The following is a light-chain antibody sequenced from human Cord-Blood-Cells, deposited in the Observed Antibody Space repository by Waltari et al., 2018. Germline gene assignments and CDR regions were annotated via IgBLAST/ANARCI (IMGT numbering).Light chain of an antibody. J-gene: IGKJ3*01. CDR3: QQSYSTPRLT. CDR1: QSISSY. Sequence: DIQMTQSLSSLSASVGDRVTITCRASQSISSYLNWYQQKPGKAPKLLIYAASSLQSGVPSRFSGSGSGTDFTLTIISLQPEDFAAYYCQQSYSTPRLTFGPGTKVDIK. V-gene: IGKV1-39*01. CDR2: AAS.